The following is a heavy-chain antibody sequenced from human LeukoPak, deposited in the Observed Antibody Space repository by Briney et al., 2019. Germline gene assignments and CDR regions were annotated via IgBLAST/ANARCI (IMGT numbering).Heavy chain of an antibody. D-gene: IGHD2-2*03. CDR2: ITSDGRAT. J-gene: IGHJ2*01. Sequence: GGSLRLSCAVSGFTFSSYWMHWVRQGPGKGLAWVSRITSDGRATDYADFVKGRFTISRDNAKNTLYLHMDSLRAEDTAVFYCAGVAVPGYFDLWGRGTLVAVSS. CDR1: GFTFSSYW. CDR3: AGVAVPGYFDL. V-gene: IGHV3-74*01.